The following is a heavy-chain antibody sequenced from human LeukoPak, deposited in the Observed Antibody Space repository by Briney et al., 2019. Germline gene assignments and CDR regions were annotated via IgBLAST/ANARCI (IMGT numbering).Heavy chain of an antibody. CDR2: IRSKTYGGTT. D-gene: IGHD1-26*01. Sequence: GRSLRLSCTGSGFTFGDYALSWVRQAPGKGLEWLGFIRSKTYGGTTEYAASVKGRFTISRDNSKRIAYLQMDSLKTEDTAVYYCTRAGGSWYLHYWGQGTLVTVSS. CDR1: GFTFGDYA. V-gene: IGHV3-49*04. CDR3: TRAGGSWYLHY. J-gene: IGHJ4*02.